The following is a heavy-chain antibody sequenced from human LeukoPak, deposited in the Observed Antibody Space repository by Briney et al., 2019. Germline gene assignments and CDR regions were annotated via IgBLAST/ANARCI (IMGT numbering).Heavy chain of an antibody. Sequence: GGSLRLSCTASGLTYEVYAVSWVRQAPGRGLEWVGFIRSTPFGGTTEYAASVKGRFTISRDDSKSIAYLQMNSLRTEDTAVYCGTRDPVAYSGSDHYYYAMDVWGQGTTVTVSS. CDR3: TRDPVAYSGSDHYYYAMDV. CDR1: GLTYEVYA. CDR2: IRSTPFGGTT. D-gene: IGHD5-12*01. J-gene: IGHJ6*02. V-gene: IGHV3-49*04.